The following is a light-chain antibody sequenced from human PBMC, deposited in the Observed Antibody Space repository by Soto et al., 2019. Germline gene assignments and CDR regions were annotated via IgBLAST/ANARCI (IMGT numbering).Light chain of an antibody. V-gene: IGKV3-20*01. CDR3: QQYGSSQS. CDR2: GAS. Sequence: EIVLTQSPGTLSLSPGERATLSCSASQSVSSSYLAWYQQKPGQAPGLLIYGASSRATGIPDRFSGSGSGTDFTLTISRLEPEDFAVYYCQQYGSSQSFGQGTKVEIK. CDR1: QSVSSSY. J-gene: IGKJ1*01.